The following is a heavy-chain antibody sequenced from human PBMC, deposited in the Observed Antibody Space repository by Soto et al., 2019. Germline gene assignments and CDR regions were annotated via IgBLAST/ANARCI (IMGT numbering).Heavy chain of an antibody. V-gene: IGHV1-18*01. CDR2: ISEYNGNT. Sequence: QVQLVQSLAEVKKPGASVKVSCKASGYTCTSYGSSWMRMAPGQGLEWLGCISEYNGNTYYAKNFKGRVTMTTDTHTRTAYIVLRRLRSDDTAVYYCSGCETEGCCCSTSSSRTWFDTWGHGILVTVPS. CDR1: GYTCTSYG. CDR3: SGCETEGCCCSTSSSRTWFDT. J-gene: IGHJ5*01. D-gene: IGHD2-2*01.